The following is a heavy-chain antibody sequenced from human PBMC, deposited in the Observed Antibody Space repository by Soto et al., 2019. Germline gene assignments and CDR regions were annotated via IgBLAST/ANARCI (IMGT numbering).Heavy chain of an antibody. D-gene: IGHD3-3*01. V-gene: IGHV4-34*01. CDR1: GGSFSGYY. CDR2: INHSGST. Sequence: SETLSLTCAVYGGSFSGYYWSWIRQPPGKGLEWIGEINHSGSTNYNPSLKSRVTISVDTSKNQFSLKLSSVTAADTAVYYCARGGQRYDFWSGYYYWGQGTLVTVSS. J-gene: IGHJ4*02. CDR3: ARGGQRYDFWSGYYY.